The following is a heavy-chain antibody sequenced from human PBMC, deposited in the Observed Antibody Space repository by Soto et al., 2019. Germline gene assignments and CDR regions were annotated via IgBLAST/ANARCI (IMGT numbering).Heavy chain of an antibody. CDR3: ARSYSSSGYFYYGMDV. CDR2: IYYSGST. CDR1: GGSISSYY. Sequence: SETLSLTCTVSGGSISSYYWSWIRQPPGKGLEWIGYIYYSGSTNYNPSLKSRVTISVGTSKNQFSLKLSSVTAADTAVYYCARSYSSSGYFYYGMDVWGQGTTVTVSS. J-gene: IGHJ6*02. D-gene: IGHD6-13*01. V-gene: IGHV4-59*01.